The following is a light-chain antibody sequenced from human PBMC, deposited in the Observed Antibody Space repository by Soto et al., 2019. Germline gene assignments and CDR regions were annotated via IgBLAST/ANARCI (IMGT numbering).Light chain of an antibody. V-gene: IGKV1-39*01. CDR3: QQSYSTLSIT. J-gene: IGKJ5*01. Sequence: DIQMTQSPSSLSASVGDRVTITCRASQSISSYLNWYQQKPGKAPKLLIYAASSLQSGVPSRFSGSGSGTDFTIPISSLQPEDFATYYCQQSYSTLSITFGQGTRLEIK. CDR2: AAS. CDR1: QSISSY.